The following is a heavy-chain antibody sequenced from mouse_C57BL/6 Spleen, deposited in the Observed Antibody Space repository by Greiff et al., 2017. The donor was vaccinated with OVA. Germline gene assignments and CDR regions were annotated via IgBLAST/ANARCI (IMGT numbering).Heavy chain of an antibody. D-gene: IGHD2-4*01. CDR2: IDPSDSYT. Sequence: VQLQQSGAELVRPGTSVKLSCTASGFTFTSYWMHWVQQTPGQGLEWIGVIDPSDSYTNYTQKFKGQATFTVDTSSSTAYLQLSSLTSEDSAVYYCAGDYDSAYWGQGTTLTVSS. J-gene: IGHJ2*01. CDR3: AGDYDSAY. CDR1: GFTFTSYW. V-gene: IGHV1-59*01.